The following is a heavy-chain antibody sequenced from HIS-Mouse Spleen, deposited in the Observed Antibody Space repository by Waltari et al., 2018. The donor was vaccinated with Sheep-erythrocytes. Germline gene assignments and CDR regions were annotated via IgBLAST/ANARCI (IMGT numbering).Heavy chain of an antibody. Sequence: QLQLQESGPGLVKPSETLSLTCTVSGCSISSSSYYWGWIRQPPGKGLEWIGSIYYSGGTYYSPSLKSRVTISVDTSKNQFSLKLSSVTAADTAVYYCARLYYYDISGYYFDYWGQGTLVTVSS. CDR2: IYYSGGT. CDR3: ARLYYYDISGYYFDY. J-gene: IGHJ4*02. V-gene: IGHV4-39*01. D-gene: IGHD3-22*01. CDR1: GCSISSSSYY.